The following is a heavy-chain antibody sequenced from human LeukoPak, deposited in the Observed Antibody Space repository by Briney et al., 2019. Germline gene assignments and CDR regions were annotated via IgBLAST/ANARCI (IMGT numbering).Heavy chain of an antibody. Sequence: ASVRVSCKASGYTFTSYGISWVRQAPGQGLEWMGWISAYNGNTNYAQKLQGRVTMTTDTSTSTACMELRSLRSDDTAVYYCAHVVGVPAASLDYWGQGTLVTVSS. CDR3: AHVVGVPAASLDY. CDR2: ISAYNGNT. CDR1: GYTFTSYG. D-gene: IGHD2-2*01. J-gene: IGHJ4*02. V-gene: IGHV1-18*01.